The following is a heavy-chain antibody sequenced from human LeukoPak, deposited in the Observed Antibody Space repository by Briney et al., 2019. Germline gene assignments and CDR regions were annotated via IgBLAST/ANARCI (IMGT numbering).Heavy chain of an antibody. CDR3: AKDSYKSSGWYDY. V-gene: IGHV3-30*18. J-gene: IGHJ4*02. CDR1: GFTFSSYG. CDR2: ISYDGSNK. Sequence: GRSLRLSCAASGFTFSSYGMHWVRQAPGKGLEWVAVISYDGSNKYYADSVKGRFTISRDNPKNTLYLQMNSLRAEDTAVYYCAKDSYKSSGWYDYWGQGTLVTVSS. D-gene: IGHD6-19*01.